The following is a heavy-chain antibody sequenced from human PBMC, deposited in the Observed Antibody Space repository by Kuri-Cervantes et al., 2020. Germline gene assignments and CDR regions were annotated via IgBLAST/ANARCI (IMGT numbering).Heavy chain of an antibody. CDR2: ISAYNGNT. Sequence: ASVKVSCKASGYTFTSYGISWVRQAPGQGLKWMGWISAYNGNTNYAQKLQGRVTMTTDTSTSTAYMELRSLRSDDTAVYYCAREDCSGGSCYSGGELLYGMDVWGQGTTVTVSS. CDR3: AREDCSGGSCYSGGELLYGMDV. CDR1: GYTFTSYG. D-gene: IGHD2-15*01. V-gene: IGHV1-18*01. J-gene: IGHJ6*02.